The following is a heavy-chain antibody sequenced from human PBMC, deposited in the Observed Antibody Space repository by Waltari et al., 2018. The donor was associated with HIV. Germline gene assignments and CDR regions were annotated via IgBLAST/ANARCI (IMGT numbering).Heavy chain of an antibody. D-gene: IGHD5-18*01. CDR2: ISSSSSYI. V-gene: IGHV3-21*01. J-gene: IGHJ6*02. Sequence: ELLLVESGGGLVKPGGSLRLPVAAPGFPFSGHSLNGVRQAPGKGMECVSSISSSSSYIYYADSVKGRFTISRDNAKNSLYLQMNSLRAEDTAVYYCARSVYSYGYLTYYYGMDVWGQGTTVTVSS. CDR3: ARSVYSYGYLTYYYGMDV. CDR1: GFPFSGHS.